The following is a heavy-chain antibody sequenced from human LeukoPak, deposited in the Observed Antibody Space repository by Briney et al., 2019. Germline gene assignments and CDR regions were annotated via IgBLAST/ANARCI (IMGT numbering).Heavy chain of an antibody. CDR3: ARVHSGSYSLDV. J-gene: IGHJ6*02. V-gene: IGHV3-13*01. CDR2: IGTAGDT. Sequence: GGSLRLSCAASGFTFSSYDMHWVRQATGKGLEWVSAIGTAGDTYYPGSVKGRFTISRENAKNSLYLQMNSLRAGDTAVYYCARVHSGSYSLDVWGQGTTVTVSS. D-gene: IGHD1-26*01. CDR1: GFTFSSYD.